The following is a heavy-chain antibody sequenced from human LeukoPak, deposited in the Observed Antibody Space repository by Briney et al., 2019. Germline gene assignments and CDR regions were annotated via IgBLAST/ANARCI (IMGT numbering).Heavy chain of an antibody. V-gene: IGHV1-2*02. Sequence: ASVKVSCKASGYTFTGYYMHWVRQAPGQGLEWMGWINPNSGGTNYAQKFQGRVTMTRDTSISTAYMELSRLRSDDTAVYYCARSAPRGNDYCDSWGQGTLVTVSS. CDR2: INPNSGGT. CDR1: GYTFTGYY. J-gene: IGHJ4*02. CDR3: ARSAPRGNDYCDS. D-gene: IGHD3-16*01.